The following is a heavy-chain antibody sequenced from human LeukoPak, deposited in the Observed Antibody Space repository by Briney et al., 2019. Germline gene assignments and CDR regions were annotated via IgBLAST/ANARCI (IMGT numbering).Heavy chain of an antibody. D-gene: IGHD6-19*01. J-gene: IGHJ4*02. CDR3: ARDLHSGWYRLYYFDY. Sequence: GASVKVSCKASGYTFTSYYMHWVRQAPGQGLEWMGIINPSGGSTSYAQKFQGRVTMTRDTSTSTVYMELSSLRSEDTAVYYCARDLHSGWYRLYYFDYWGQGTLVTVSS. V-gene: IGHV1-46*01. CDR2: INPSGGST. CDR1: GYTFTSYY.